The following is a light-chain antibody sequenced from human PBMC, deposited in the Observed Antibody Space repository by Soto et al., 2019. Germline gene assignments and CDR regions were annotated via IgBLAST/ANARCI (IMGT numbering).Light chain of an antibody. CDR1: QDITTY. Sequence: DIQMTQSPSSLSASVGDRLTITCRASQDITTYLNWFQQKPGKAPELLIYAASNLQSAVPSRFSGSGSGTDCTLTSSSLQPEDFATYYCQQTYRTPLTFGGGTKVEIK. CDR3: QQTYRTPLT. J-gene: IGKJ4*02. V-gene: IGKV1-39*01. CDR2: AAS.